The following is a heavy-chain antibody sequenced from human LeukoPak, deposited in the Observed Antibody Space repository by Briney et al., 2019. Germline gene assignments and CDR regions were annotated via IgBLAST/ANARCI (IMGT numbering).Heavy chain of an antibody. CDR1: GFTFSRYW. V-gene: IGHV3-74*01. Sequence: GGSLRLSCAASGFTFSRYWMHWVRQDPGKGLEWVSRITGDGGGTNNADSVKGRFTISRDNAKNSLYLQMNSLRAEDTAVYYCAREQYYYDSSGCVDYWGQGTLVTVSS. J-gene: IGHJ4*02. CDR3: AREQYYYDSSGCVDY. D-gene: IGHD3-22*01. CDR2: ITGDGGGT.